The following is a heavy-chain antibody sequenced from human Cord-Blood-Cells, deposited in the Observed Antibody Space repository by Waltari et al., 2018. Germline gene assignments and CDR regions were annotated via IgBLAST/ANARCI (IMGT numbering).Heavy chain of an antibody. CDR3: ARKATGVRFDY. D-gene: IGHD7-27*01. V-gene: IGHV4-39*01. CDR1: GGSISSSSYY. Sequence: QLQLQESGPGLVKPSETLSLTCTVSGGSISSSSYYWGWIRQPPGKGLEWIGSIYYRGSTYYNPSLKSRVTISVDTSKNQFSLKLSSVTAADTAVYYCARKATGVRFDYWGQGTLVTVSS. J-gene: IGHJ4*02. CDR2: IYYRGST.